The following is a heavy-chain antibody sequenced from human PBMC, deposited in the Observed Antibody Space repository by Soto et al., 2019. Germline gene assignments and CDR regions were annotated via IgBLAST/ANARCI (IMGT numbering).Heavy chain of an antibody. CDR3: ARHPVVIQSGYYYYYMDV. Sequence: SETLSLTCTVSGGSISSYYWSWIRQPPGKGLEWIGYIYYSGSTNYNPSLKSRVTISVDTSTNKFSLKLSSVTAADTAVYYCARHPVVIQSGYYYYYMDVWGKGTTVTVSS. J-gene: IGHJ6*03. V-gene: IGHV4-59*08. CDR1: GGSISSYY. CDR2: IYYSGST. D-gene: IGHD3-22*01.